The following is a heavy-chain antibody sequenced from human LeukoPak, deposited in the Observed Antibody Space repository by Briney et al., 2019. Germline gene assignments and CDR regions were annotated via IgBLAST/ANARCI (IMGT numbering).Heavy chain of an antibody. CDR3: AKDHCSSTSCYNWFDP. CDR1: GFTFSSYA. CDR2: ISGSGGST. J-gene: IGHJ5*02. Sequence: PGGSLRLSCAASGFTFSSYAMSWVRQAPGKGLEWVSAISGSGGSTYYADSVKGRFTISRDNSKNTLYLQMNSLRAEDTAVYYCAKDHCSSTSCYNWFDPWGQGTLVTVSS. D-gene: IGHD2-2*01. V-gene: IGHV3-23*01.